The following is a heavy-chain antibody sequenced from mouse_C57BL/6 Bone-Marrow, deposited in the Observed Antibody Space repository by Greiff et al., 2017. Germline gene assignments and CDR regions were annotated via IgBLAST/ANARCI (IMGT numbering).Heavy chain of an antibody. D-gene: IGHD4-1*01. J-gene: IGHJ4*01. CDR3: AREKLGRRAMDY. CDR2: IDPSDSYT. Sequence: VQLQQSGAELVMPGASVKLSCKASGYTFTSYWMHWVKQRPGQGLEWIGEIDPSDSYTNYNQKFKGKSTLTVDKSSSTAYMQLSSLTSEDSAVYYCAREKLGRRAMDYWGQGTSVTVSS. V-gene: IGHV1-69*01. CDR1: GYTFTSYW.